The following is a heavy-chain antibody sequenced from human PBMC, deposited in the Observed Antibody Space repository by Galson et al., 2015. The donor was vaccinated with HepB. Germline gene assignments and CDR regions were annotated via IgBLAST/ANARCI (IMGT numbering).Heavy chain of an antibody. J-gene: IGHJ5*02. CDR2: ISEYNGNT. Sequence: SVKVSCKASGYTVTSYGICWVRQAPGQGLEWMGWISEYNGNTNYARKFQGRVTMTTDTATSTAYMELRSLRSDDTAIYYCATIPRGSYRSTSGWFDPWGQGILVTVSS. D-gene: IGHD3-16*01. V-gene: IGHV1-18*04. CDR3: ATIPRGSYRSTSGWFDP. CDR1: GYTVTSYG.